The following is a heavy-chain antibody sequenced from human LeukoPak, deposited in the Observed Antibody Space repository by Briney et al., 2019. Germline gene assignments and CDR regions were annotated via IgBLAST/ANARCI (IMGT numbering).Heavy chain of an antibody. J-gene: IGHJ4*02. D-gene: IGHD2-2*01. CDR1: GFTLSSYA. Sequence: GGSLRLSCAASGFTLSSYAMSWVRQAPGKGLEWVSSISASGGGTYYADSVKGRFTISRDNSKNTLYLQMNSLRAEDTAVYYCARHRGYCSSTSCYPYYFDYWGQGTLVTVSS. V-gene: IGHV3-23*01. CDR2: ISASGGGT. CDR3: ARHRGYCSSTSCYPYYFDY.